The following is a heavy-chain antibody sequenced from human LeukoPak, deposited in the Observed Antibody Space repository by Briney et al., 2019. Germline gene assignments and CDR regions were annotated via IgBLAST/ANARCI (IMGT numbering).Heavy chain of an antibody. D-gene: IGHD5-12*01. V-gene: IGHV4-38-2*02. CDR3: ARRYSGYDFD. Sequence: SETLSLTCTVSGYSISSGYYWGWIRQPPGKGLEWIGSIYHSGSTYYNPSLKSRVTISVDTSKNQFSLKLSSVTAADTAVYYCARRYSGYDFDWGQGTLVTVSS. CDR1: GYSISSGYY. CDR2: IYHSGST. J-gene: IGHJ4*02.